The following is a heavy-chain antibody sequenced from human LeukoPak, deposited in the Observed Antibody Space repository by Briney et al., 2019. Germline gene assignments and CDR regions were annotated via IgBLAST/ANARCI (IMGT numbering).Heavy chain of an antibody. CDR3: GRGDGAYAPVDY. CDR1: GGPISSGDYY. J-gene: IGHJ4*02. V-gene: IGHV4-31*03. CDR2: IYYSGST. Sequence: SQTLSLTCTVSGGPISSGDYYLSWIRQHPEKGLEYIGYIYYSGSTHYNPTLKSRVTISIDTSKNQVSLKLSSVTAADTAVYYCGRGDGAYAPVDYWGQGTLVTVSS. D-gene: IGHD4-17*01.